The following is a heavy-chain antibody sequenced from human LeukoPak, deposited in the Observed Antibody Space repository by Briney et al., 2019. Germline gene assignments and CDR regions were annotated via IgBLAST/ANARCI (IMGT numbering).Heavy chain of an antibody. CDR1: GFTFSSYA. CDR3: ARGRKNWYFDL. J-gene: IGHJ2*01. Sequence: GGSLRLSCAASGFTFSSYAMHWVRQAPGKGLEWVAVISYDGSNKYYADSVKGRFTISRDNSKNTLYLQVNSLRAEDTAVYYCARGRKNWYFDLWGRGTLVTVSP. CDR2: ISYDGSNK. V-gene: IGHV3-30*04.